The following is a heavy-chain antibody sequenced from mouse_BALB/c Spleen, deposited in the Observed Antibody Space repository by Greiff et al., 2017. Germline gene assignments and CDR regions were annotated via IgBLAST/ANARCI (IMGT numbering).Heavy chain of an antibody. CDR1: GYTFTSYV. D-gene: IGHD2-1*01. V-gene: IGHV1-14*01. CDR3: ARGGYGKNYGNYDWFAY. Sequence: EVQRVESGPELVKPGASVKMSCKASGYTFTSYVMHWVKQKPGQGLEWIGYINPYNDGTKYNEKFKGKATLTSDKSSSTAYMELSSLTSEDSAVYYCARGGYGKNYGNYDWFAYWGQGTLVTVSA. J-gene: IGHJ3*01. CDR2: INPYNDGT.